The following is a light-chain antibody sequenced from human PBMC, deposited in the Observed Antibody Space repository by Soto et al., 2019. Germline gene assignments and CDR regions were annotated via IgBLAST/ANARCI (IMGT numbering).Light chain of an antibody. V-gene: IGLV2-14*01. J-gene: IGLJ2*01. Sequence: QSALTQPASVSGSPGQSITISCTGTGSDIGGYKYVSWYQQHPGKAPKIMIYEVSKRPSGVSNCFSGSKSGSTASLTISGLQAEDEADYYCSSYASSTALVFGGGTKLTVL. CDR1: GSDIGGYKY. CDR3: SSYASSTALV. CDR2: EVS.